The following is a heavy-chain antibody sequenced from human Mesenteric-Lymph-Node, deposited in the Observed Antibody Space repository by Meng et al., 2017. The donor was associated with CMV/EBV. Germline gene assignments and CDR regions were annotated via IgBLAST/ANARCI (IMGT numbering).Heavy chain of an antibody. Sequence: GGSLRLSCAASGFTFSSYSMNWVRQAPGKGLEWVSSISSSSSYIYYADSVKGRFTISRDNAKNSLYLQMNSLRAEDTAVYYCARDRVDCSSTSCHYGMDVWGQGTTVTVSS. D-gene: IGHD2-2*01. J-gene: IGHJ6*02. CDR3: ARDRVDCSSTSCHYGMDV. CDR1: GFTFSSYS. CDR2: ISSSSSYI. V-gene: IGHV3-21*01.